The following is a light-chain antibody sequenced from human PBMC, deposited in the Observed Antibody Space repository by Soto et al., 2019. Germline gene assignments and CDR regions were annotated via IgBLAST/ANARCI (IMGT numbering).Light chain of an antibody. J-gene: IGKJ2*02. CDR2: VAS. Sequence: EIVLTQSPGTLSLSPGERATLSCRASQTVSSNYLAWYRQKPGQAPRLLIYVASSRATGIPDRVSGSGAGTDFTLTSSRLEPEDFAVYYCQQYGSSPCTFGQGTKLEIK. V-gene: IGKV3-20*01. CDR3: QQYGSSPCT. CDR1: QTVSSNY.